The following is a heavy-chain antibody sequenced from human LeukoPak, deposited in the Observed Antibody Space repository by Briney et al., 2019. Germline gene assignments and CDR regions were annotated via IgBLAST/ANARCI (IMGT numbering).Heavy chain of an antibody. CDR2: ISGSGGST. D-gene: IGHD3-3*01. Sequence: ETLSLTCTVSGGSISSYYWSWIRQPQGKGLEWVSAISGSGGSTYYADSVKGRFTISRDNSKNTLYLQMNSLRAEDTAVYYCAKDLLKNDYDFWSGQVDYWGQGTLVTVSS. J-gene: IGHJ4*02. CDR3: AKDLLKNDYDFWSGQVDY. CDR1: GGSISSYY. V-gene: IGHV3-23*01.